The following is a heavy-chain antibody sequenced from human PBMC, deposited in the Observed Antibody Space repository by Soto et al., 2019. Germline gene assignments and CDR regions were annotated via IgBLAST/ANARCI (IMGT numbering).Heavy chain of an antibody. CDR1: GYSFTSYW. CDR3: ARPGGCTDVSCHSFDF. CDR2: IYPGDSET. D-gene: IGHD2-15*01. Sequence: GESLKISCKGSGYSFTSYWIGWVRQMPGKGLEWMGIIYPGDSETSYSPSFQGQVTISADKSVSTAYLQWSSLKASDTAIYYCARPGGCTDVSCHSFDFWGQRTLVTFSS. V-gene: IGHV5-51*01. J-gene: IGHJ4*02.